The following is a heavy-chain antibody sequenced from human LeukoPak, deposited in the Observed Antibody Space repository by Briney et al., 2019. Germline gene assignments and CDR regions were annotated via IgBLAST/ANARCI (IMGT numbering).Heavy chain of an antibody. CDR1: GGSISSYY. Sequence: PSETLSLTCTVSGGSISSYYWSWIRQPAGKGLEWIGRIYTSGSTNYNPSLKSRVTMSVGTSKNQFSLKLSSVTAADTAVYYCARDRLRFLESMVYYFDYWGQGTLVTVSS. CDR2: IYTSGST. D-gene: IGHD3-3*01. CDR3: ARDRLRFLESMVYYFDY. J-gene: IGHJ4*02. V-gene: IGHV4-4*07.